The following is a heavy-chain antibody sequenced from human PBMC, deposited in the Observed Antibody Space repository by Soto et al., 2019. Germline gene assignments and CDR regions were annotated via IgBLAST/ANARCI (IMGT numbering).Heavy chain of an antibody. CDR1: GFTFSSYG. Sequence: PGGSLRLSCAASGFTFSSYGLHWVRQAPGKGLERVAVTWYDGSNTYYADSVKGPFTISRDNSKNTMYLQMNSLRAEDTAVYYCARDPQEYSSSWYGHYYYGMDVWGQGTTVTVSS. CDR3: ARDPQEYSSSWYGHYYYGMDV. V-gene: IGHV3-33*01. J-gene: IGHJ6*02. D-gene: IGHD6-13*01. CDR2: TWYDGSNT.